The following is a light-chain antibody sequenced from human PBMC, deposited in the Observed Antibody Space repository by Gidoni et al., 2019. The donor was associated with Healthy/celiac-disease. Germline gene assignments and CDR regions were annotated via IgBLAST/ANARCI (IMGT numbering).Light chain of an antibody. V-gene: IGKV3-11*01. Sequence: IVLTQSPATLSLSPGERATLSCRASQSVSSYLAWYQQKPGQAPRLLIYDASNRATGIPARFSGSGSGTDFTLTISSLEPEDFAVYYCQQRSNWPPTFGQGTKVE. CDR3: QQRSNWPPT. J-gene: IGKJ1*01. CDR1: QSVSSY. CDR2: DAS.